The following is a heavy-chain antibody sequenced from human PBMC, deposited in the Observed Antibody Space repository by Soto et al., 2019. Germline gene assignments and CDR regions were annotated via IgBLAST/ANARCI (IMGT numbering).Heavy chain of an antibody. V-gene: IGHV3-30*03. CDR1: GITFSNYG. CDR3: ATDAGVYGDSAGWGLFDY. Sequence: QVQLVESGGGVVQPGRSLRLSCADSGITFSNYGMHWVRQAPGQGLEWVAVISYDGSNKYYADSVKGRFTISRDNSKNTMCLQMNSLRTEDTAVYYCATDAGVYGDSAGWGLFDYWGQGTLVTVSS. CDR2: ISYDGSNK. D-gene: IGHD2-21*02. J-gene: IGHJ4*02.